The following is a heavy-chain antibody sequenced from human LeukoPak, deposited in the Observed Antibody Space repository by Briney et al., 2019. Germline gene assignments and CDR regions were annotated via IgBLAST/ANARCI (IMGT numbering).Heavy chain of an antibody. CDR3: ARYGGSSWT. D-gene: IGHD6-13*01. J-gene: IGHJ5*02. V-gene: IGHV4-59*01. CDR2: IYYSGST. CDR1: GGSISSYY. Sequence: SETLSLTCTVSGGSISSYYWSWIRQPPGRGLDWIGYIYYSGSTNYNPSLKSRVTISVDTSKRQFSLKLSSVTAADTDVSYCARYGGSSWTWGQGTLVTVSS.